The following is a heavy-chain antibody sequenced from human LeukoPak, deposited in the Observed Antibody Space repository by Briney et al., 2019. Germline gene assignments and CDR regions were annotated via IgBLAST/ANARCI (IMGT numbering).Heavy chain of an antibody. J-gene: IGHJ6*02. CDR1: GYTFTSYG. V-gene: IGHV1-3*01. Sequence: ASVKVSCKASGYTFTSYGISWVRQAPGQRLEWMGWINAGNGNTKYSQKFQGRVTITRDTSASTAYMELSSLRSEDTAVYYCARDYKKQWLVGGGMDVWGQGTTVTVSS. D-gene: IGHD6-19*01. CDR3: ARDYKKQWLVGGGMDV. CDR2: INAGNGNT.